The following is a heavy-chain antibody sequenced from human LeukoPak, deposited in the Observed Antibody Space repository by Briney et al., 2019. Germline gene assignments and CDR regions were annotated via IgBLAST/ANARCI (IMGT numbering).Heavy chain of an antibody. Sequence: SSETLSLTCTVSGGSISSSTHYYNWIRQHPGKGLEWIGYIYYTGVTSYNPSLKSRVTMSVDTSMNQVSLKLSSLTAADTAVYYCAASSGVTLGRFWGQGTLVTVSS. J-gene: IGHJ4*02. D-gene: IGHD3-16*01. CDR3: AASSGVTLGRF. CDR1: GGSISSSTHY. V-gene: IGHV4-31*03. CDR2: IYYTGVT.